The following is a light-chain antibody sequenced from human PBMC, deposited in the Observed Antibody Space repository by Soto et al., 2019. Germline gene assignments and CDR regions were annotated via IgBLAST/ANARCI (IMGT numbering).Light chain of an antibody. CDR3: HQYDSFPRT. CDR1: QGINTY. J-gene: IGKJ1*01. Sequence: DIQMTQSPSSLSASVGDRVTITCRASQGINTYLAWFQQRPGRAPKSLIYATYRLQSGVPSKFSGSGSGTDYNLTISSLQPEDIATSYRHQYDSFPRTFGQGTKVEIK. V-gene: IGKV1-16*02. CDR2: ATY.